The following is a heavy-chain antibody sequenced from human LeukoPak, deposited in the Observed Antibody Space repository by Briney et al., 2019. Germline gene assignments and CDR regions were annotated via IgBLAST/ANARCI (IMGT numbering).Heavy chain of an antibody. CDR1: GYTFTGYY. CDR3: ARTAATVTPRLDAFDI. Sequence: ASVKVSCKASGYTFTGYYMHWVRQAPGQGLEWMGRISPNSGGTNYAQKFQGRVTMTRDTSISTAYMELSRLRSDDTAVYYCARTAATVTPRLDAFDIWGQGTIVTVSS. J-gene: IGHJ3*02. D-gene: IGHD4-17*01. V-gene: IGHV1-2*06. CDR2: ISPNSGGT.